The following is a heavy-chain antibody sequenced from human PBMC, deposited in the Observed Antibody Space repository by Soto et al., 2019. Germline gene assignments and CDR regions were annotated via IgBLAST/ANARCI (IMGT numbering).Heavy chain of an antibody. J-gene: IGHJ5*02. CDR1: GGSISSGDYY. CDR2: IYYSGST. D-gene: IGHD4-17*01. V-gene: IGHV4-30-4*01. CDR3: ARLKHDYGPPHWFDP. Sequence: QVQLQESGPGLVKPSQTLSLTCTVSGGSISSGDYYWSWIRQPPGKGLEWIGYIYYSGSTYYNPSLKSRGTISVDTSKNQYSLKLSSVTAADTAVYYCARLKHDYGPPHWFDPWGQGTLVTVSS.